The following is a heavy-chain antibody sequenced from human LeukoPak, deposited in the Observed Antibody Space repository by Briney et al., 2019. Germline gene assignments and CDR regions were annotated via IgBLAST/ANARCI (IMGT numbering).Heavy chain of an antibody. CDR2: INHSGST. Sequence: LTCTVSGGSISSYYWSWIRQPPGKGLEWIGEINHSGSTNYNPSLKSRVTISVDTSKNQFSLKLSSVTAADTAVYYCAREGFPLNYCSGGSCPRGAFDIWGQGTMVTVSS. J-gene: IGHJ3*02. CDR1: GGSISSYY. D-gene: IGHD2-15*01. V-gene: IGHV4-34*01. CDR3: AREGFPLNYCSGGSCPRGAFDI.